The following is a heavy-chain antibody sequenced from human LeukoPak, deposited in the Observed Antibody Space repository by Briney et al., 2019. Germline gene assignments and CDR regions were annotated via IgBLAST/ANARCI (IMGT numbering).Heavy chain of an antibody. CDR1: GFTFSSYS. Sequence: GGSLRLSCAASGFTFSSYSMNWVRQAPGKGLEWVAVISYDGSNKYYADSVKGRFTISRDNSKNTLYLQMNSLRAEDTAVYYCAKSRSSSGNLIDYFDYWGQGTLVTVSS. CDR3: AKSRSSSGNLIDYFDY. D-gene: IGHD6-6*01. CDR2: ISYDGSNK. J-gene: IGHJ4*02. V-gene: IGHV3-30*18.